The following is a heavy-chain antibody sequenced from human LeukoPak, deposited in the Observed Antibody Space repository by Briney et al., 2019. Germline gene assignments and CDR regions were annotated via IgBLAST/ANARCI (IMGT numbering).Heavy chain of an antibody. J-gene: IGHJ6*04. V-gene: IGHV3-11*04. D-gene: IGHD3-10*02. CDR2: ISTSGTTI. CDR1: GFTFSDYY. CDR3: AELGITMIGGV. Sequence: AGGSLRLSCLASGFTFSDYYMNWIRYTPGKGLEWISYISTSGTTISYADSVKGRFAISRDNGRNSLYLQMNSLRVEDTAVYYCAELGITMIGGVWGKGTTVTISS.